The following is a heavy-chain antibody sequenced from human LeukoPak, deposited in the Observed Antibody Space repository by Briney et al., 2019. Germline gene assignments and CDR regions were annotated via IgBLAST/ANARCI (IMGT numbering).Heavy chain of an antibody. CDR3: ARYYYDSSGYHYFDY. Sequence: SVKVSCKASGYTFTSYYMHWVRQAPGQGLEWMGGIIPIFGTANYAQKFQGRVTITADESTSTAYMELSSLRSEDTAVYYCARYYYDSSGYHYFDYWGQGTLVTVSS. CDR2: IIPIFGTA. CDR1: GYTFTSYY. V-gene: IGHV1-69*13. D-gene: IGHD3-22*01. J-gene: IGHJ4*02.